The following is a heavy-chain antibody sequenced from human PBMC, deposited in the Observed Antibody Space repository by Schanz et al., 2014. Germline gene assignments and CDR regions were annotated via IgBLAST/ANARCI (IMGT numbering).Heavy chain of an antibody. V-gene: IGHV3-23*01. CDR1: GLIFSNYV. CDR3: AKAADWPVTRFDP. Sequence: EVQLLESGGGLVQPGGSLKLSCAASGLIFSNYVMSWVRQAPGKGLEWVSTIGTSGGTNYAESVKGRFTISRDNSKNTLYLQMSSLRADDTAVYYCAKAADWPVTRFDPWGQGTLXTVSS. CDR2: IGTSGGT. D-gene: IGHD3-9*01. J-gene: IGHJ5*02.